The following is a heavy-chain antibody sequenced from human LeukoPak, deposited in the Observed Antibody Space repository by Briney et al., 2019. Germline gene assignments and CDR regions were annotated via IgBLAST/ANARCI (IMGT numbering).Heavy chain of an antibody. CDR2: IRQDGGDT. V-gene: IGHV3-7*01. CDR3: ARDSIDY. CDR1: GFTFSNYW. J-gene: IGHJ4*02. Sequence: GGSLRLSCAASGFTFSNYWMSWVRQAPGKGLEWVANIRQDGGDTNYVDSVKGRFTISRDNAKNSLYLQMNSLRAEDTAVYYCARDSIDYWGQGTLVTVSS.